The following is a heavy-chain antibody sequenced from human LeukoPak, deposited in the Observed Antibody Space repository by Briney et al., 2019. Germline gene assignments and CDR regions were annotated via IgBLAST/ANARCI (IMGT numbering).Heavy chain of an antibody. CDR2: IKTKTDAGTT. D-gene: IGHD6-13*01. Sequence: GGSLRLSCAASGFTFSNAWMSWVRQAPGKGLEWVGRIKTKTDAGTTDYAAPVKGRFTISRDDSKNTLYLQMNSLKTEDTAVYYCTPDSSSRYLTSFSTDIWGQGTMVTVSS. J-gene: IGHJ3*02. CDR3: TPDSSSRYLTSFSTDI. V-gene: IGHV3-15*01. CDR1: GFTFSNAW.